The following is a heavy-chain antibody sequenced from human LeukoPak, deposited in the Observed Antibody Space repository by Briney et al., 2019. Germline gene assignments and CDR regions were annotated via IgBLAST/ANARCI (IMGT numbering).Heavy chain of an antibody. D-gene: IGHD3-10*01. V-gene: IGHV4-39*01. J-gene: IGHJ4*02. Sequence: SQTLSLTCTVSGGSISSSSYYWGWIRQPPGKGLEWIGSIYYSGSTYYNPSLKSRVTISVDTSKNQFSLKLSSVTAADTAVYYCARHVRRYGSGSDVFDYWGQGTLVTVSS. CDR3: ARHVRRYGSGSDVFDY. CDR2: IYYSGST. CDR1: GGSISSSSYY.